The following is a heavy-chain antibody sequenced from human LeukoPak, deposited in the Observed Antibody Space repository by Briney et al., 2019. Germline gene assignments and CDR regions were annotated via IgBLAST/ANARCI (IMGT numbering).Heavy chain of an antibody. CDR1: GGSISSYY. J-gene: IGHJ4*02. Sequence: SETLSLTCTVSGGSISSYYWSWIRQAPGKGLEWIRYVYYSGTTNYNPSLKSRVTISVDRSKNQFSLKLSSVTAADTAVYYCARAHPGYSSSLLFDYWGQGTLVTVSS. CDR2: VYYSGTT. D-gene: IGHD6-13*01. CDR3: ARAHPGYSSSLLFDY. V-gene: IGHV4-59*12.